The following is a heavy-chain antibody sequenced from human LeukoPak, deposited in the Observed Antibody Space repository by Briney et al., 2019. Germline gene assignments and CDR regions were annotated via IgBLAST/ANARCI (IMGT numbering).Heavy chain of an antibody. CDR3: ARDLHPRLTGYFDY. J-gene: IGHJ4*02. CDR1: GFTFSNYG. CDR2: VSYDVYTK. Sequence: PGGSLRLSCAASGFTFSNYGMHWVRQAPGKGLEWVAVVSYDVYTKYYADSVKGRFTVSRDNSKNTLYLEMRSLRAEDTAVYYCARDLHPRLTGYFDYWGQGTLVTVSS. D-gene: IGHD3-16*01. V-gene: IGHV3-30*03.